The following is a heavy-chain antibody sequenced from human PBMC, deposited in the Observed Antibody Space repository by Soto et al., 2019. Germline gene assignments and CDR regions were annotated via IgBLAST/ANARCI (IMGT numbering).Heavy chain of an antibody. CDR3: ARDRWGDLKAFDI. D-gene: IGHD3-16*01. J-gene: IGHJ3*02. V-gene: IGHV3-21*01. CDR2: ISSSSSYI. Sequence: EVQLVESGGGLVKPGGSLRLSCAASGFTFSSYSMNWVRQAPGKGLEWVSSISSSSSYIYYADSVKGRFTISRDNAKNSLHLKMNSLRAEDTAVYYCARDRWGDLKAFDIWGQGTMVTVSS. CDR1: GFTFSSYS.